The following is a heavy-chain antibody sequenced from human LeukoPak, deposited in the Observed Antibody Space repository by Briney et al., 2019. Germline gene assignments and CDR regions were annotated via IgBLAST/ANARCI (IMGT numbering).Heavy chain of an antibody. CDR1: GGSISSGGYS. CDR2: IYHSGST. Sequence: SQTLSLTCAVSGGSISSGGYSWRWIRQPPGKGLEWIGYIYHSGSTNYNPSLKSRVTISVDTSKNQFSLKLSSVTAADTAVYYCARGGSSWYRGFDYWGQGTLVTVSS. CDR3: ARGGSSWYRGFDY. J-gene: IGHJ4*02. V-gene: IGHV4-30-2*01. D-gene: IGHD6-13*01.